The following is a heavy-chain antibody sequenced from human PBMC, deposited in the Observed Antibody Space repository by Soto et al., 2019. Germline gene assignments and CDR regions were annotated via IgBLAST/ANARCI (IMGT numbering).Heavy chain of an antibody. Sequence: VQLHESGPGLVKASGTLSLTCAVSGDSISNFHWWTWLRQPPGRGLEWIGEIFHSGSTTYNPSLKSRVTISADKSTNQFSLNLNSVTAADTAVYYCARDGGEWLPRGGGWFDPWGPGILVIVSS. D-gene: IGHD3-10*01. V-gene: IGHV4-4*02. J-gene: IGHJ5*02. CDR3: ARDGGEWLPRGGGWFDP. CDR2: IFHSGST. CDR1: GDSISNFHW.